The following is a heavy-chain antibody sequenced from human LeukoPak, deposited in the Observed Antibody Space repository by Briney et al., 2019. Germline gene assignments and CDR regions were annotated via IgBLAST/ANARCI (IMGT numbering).Heavy chain of an antibody. CDR3: ARDPYSSSWSYGMDV. V-gene: IGHV3-7*05. Sequence: PGGSLRLSCTAPGFTFSNYGMSWVRQTPEKGREWVANIKQDGSETVYVDSVKGRFPISTDNAQSSLYLQMNSLRAEDTAVYYCARDPYSSSWSYGMDVWGQGTAVTVSS. J-gene: IGHJ6*02. CDR1: GFTFSNYG. D-gene: IGHD6-13*01. CDR2: IKQDGSET.